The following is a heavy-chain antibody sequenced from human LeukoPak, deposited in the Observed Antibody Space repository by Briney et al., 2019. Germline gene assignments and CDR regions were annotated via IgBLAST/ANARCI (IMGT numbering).Heavy chain of an antibody. Sequence: SVKVSCKTSGGTFSSSAITWVRQAPGQGLEWMGGIIPIFGTANYAQKFQGRVTITADESTSTAYMELSSLRSEDTAVYYCARDLLITFGGAKNAFDIWGQGTMVTVSS. CDR2: IIPIFGTA. D-gene: IGHD3-16*01. CDR1: GGTFSSSA. CDR3: ARDLLITFGGAKNAFDI. J-gene: IGHJ3*02. V-gene: IGHV1-69*01.